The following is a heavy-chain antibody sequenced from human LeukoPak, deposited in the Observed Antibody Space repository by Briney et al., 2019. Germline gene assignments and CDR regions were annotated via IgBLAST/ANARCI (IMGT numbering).Heavy chain of an antibody. J-gene: IGHJ4*02. D-gene: IGHD4-23*01. CDR2: IHDSRST. V-gene: IGHV4-39*01. CDR1: AGSSSSSSYY. CDR3: ARLYGGNSNNYYCDY. Sequence: SQTLSLTSSISAGSSSSSSYYWGWIRQSPGKGLEWLGSIHDSRSTDYNPSLKSRVTISEEKSKNQFSLKLSSVTAAETAVYYCARLYGGNSNNYYCDYWGQGTLVTVSS.